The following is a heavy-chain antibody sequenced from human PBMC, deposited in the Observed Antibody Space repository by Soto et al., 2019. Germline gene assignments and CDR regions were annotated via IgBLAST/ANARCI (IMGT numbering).Heavy chain of an antibody. D-gene: IGHD2-15*01. CDR2: IYYSGST. CDR3: ARQGAVVVVAATNNDAFDI. J-gene: IGHJ3*02. V-gene: IGHV4-39*01. CDR1: GGSISSSSYY. Sequence: SETLSLTCTVSGGSISSSSYYWGWIRQPPGKGLEWIGSIYYSGSTYYNPSLKSRVTISVDTSKNQFSLKLSSVTAADTAMYYCARQGAVVVVAATNNDAFDIWGQGTMVTVSS.